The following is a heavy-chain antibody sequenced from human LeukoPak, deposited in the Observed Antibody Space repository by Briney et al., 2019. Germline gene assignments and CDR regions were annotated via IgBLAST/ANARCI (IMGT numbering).Heavy chain of an antibody. J-gene: IGHJ4*02. V-gene: IGHV1-2*02. CDR1: GYTFTAYY. Sequence: AASVKVSCKASGYTFTAYYIHWVRQAPGQGLEWMGWIHPNSGGTNYAQKFQGRVTMTRDTSITTAYMELSSLSSDDTAVYYCARSSQWLVGFFDYWGQGTLVTVSS. CDR3: ARSSQWLVGFFDY. CDR2: IHPNSGGT. D-gene: IGHD6-19*01.